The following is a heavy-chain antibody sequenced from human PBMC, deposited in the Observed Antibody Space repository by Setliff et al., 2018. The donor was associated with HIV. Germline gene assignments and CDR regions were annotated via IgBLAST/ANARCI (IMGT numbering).Heavy chain of an antibody. V-gene: IGHV1-18*01. CDR2: ISTYNGNT. J-gene: IGHJ3*02. CDR3: ARGRRAVAGTPPDAFDI. D-gene: IGHD6-19*01. CDR1: GYTFTNYD. Sequence: ASVKVSCKASGYTFTNYDISWVRQAPGQGLEWMGWISTYNGNTNYAQKLQGRVTMTTDTSTSTAYMELRSLRSDDTAVYYCARGRRAVAGTPPDAFDIWGQGTMVTVSS.